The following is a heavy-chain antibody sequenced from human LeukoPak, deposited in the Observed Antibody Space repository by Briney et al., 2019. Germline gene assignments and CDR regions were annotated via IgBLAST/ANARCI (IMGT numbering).Heavy chain of an antibody. J-gene: IGHJ4*02. CDR2: ISVYSVNT. CDR3: ASSHTSGWEFDY. V-gene: IGHV1-18*01. D-gene: IGHD6-19*01. Sequence: ASVKFSCRASGYTSTSYGISWLRQAPGQGFDGRGWISVYSVNTDYTQTFQGRVTMTTDTSTSTAYMELRSLRSDDTAVYYCASSHTSGWEFDYWGQGTLVTVSS. CDR1: GYTSTSYG.